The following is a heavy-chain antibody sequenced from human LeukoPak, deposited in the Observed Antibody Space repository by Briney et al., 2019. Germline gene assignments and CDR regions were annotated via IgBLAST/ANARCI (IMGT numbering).Heavy chain of an antibody. CDR1: GFTFSSYW. J-gene: IGHJ4*02. V-gene: IGHV3-7*01. D-gene: IGHD2-2*02. CDR3: ATARYCSSNSCYKDY. Sequence: QTGGSLRLSCAASGFTFSSYWMSWVRQAPGKGLEWVANIKQDGSEKYYVDSVKGRFTISRDNAKNSLYLLMNSLRAEDTAVYYCATARYCSSNSCYKDYWGQGTLVTVSS. CDR2: IKQDGSEK.